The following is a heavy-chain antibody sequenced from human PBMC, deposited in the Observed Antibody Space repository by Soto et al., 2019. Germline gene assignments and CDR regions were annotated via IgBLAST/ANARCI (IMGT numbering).Heavy chain of an antibody. V-gene: IGHV1-2*04. CDR1: GYTFTGYY. CDR2: INPNSGGT. D-gene: IGHD6-6*01. CDR3: ARGLIISGYSSSSRWRFDY. Sequence: QVQLVQSGAEVKKPGASVKVSCKASGYTFTGYYMHWVRQAPGQGLEWMGWINPNSGGTNYAQKFQGWVTMTRDTSISTAYMELSRLRSNDTAVYYCARGLIISGYSSSSRWRFDYWGQGTLVTVSS. J-gene: IGHJ4*02.